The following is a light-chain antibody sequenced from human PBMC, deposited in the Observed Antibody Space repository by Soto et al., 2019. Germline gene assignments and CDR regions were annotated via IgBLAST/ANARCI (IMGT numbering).Light chain of an antibody. CDR2: ENN. CDR3: QSYDSDFVV. Sequence: NFMLTQQHSVSESPGQTLSISFTRSSGSVANNYVQWYQQRPGSAPTTVIYENNQRLSGVPDRLSGSTDGSSNSASLTISGLQTEDEADYYCQSYDSDFVVFVGGTKVTVL. V-gene: IGLV6-57*04. CDR1: SGSVANNY. J-gene: IGLJ2*01.